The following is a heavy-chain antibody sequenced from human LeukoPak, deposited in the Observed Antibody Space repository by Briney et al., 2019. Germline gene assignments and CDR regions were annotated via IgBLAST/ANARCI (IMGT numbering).Heavy chain of an antibody. V-gene: IGHV4-59*01. CDR2: IYYTWST. Sequence: SETLSLTCSVSGGSISSYYCSWIRQPPGKGLPWIGFIYYTWSTNSNPSLKGRVTFSVDTSKNRFSLNLSSVTAADTAVYYCARSPYGPLQLDYWGQGTLVTVSS. CDR3: ARSPYGPLQLDY. CDR1: GGSISSYY. D-gene: IGHD2-15*01. J-gene: IGHJ4*02.